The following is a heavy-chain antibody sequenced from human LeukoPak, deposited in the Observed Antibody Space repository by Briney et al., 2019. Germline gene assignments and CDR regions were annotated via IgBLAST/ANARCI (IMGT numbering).Heavy chain of an antibody. CDR2: IKQDGSGE. CDR3: ARGGSDSDY. D-gene: IGHD6-6*01. V-gene: IGHV3-7*04. CDR1: GFTFSNYW. Sequence: GGSLRLSCEASGFTFSNYWMTWVRQAPGKGLEWVANIKQDGSGEIYVDSVKGRFTISRDNGKNSLYLQMNSLRAEDTAVYYWARGGSDSDYWGQGTLVTVSS. J-gene: IGHJ4*02.